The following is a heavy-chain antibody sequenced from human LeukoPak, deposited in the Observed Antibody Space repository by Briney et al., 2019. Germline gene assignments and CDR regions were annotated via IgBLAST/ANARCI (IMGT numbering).Heavy chain of an antibody. V-gene: IGHV3-30*04. J-gene: IGHJ4*02. CDR2: ISYDENYK. D-gene: IGHD2-2*01. CDR3: ARDAGHCSSTSCCIDY. Sequence: GGSLRLSCATSGFTFSTYTMHWVRQAPGKGLEWVAIISYDENYKYYADSVKGRFTISRDNSKSTLFLQTNSLRAEDTAVYYCARDAGHCSSTSCCIDYWGRGTLVTVSS. CDR1: GFTFSTYT.